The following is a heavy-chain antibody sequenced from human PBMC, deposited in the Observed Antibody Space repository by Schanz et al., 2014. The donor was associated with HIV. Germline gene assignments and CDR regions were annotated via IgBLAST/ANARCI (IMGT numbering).Heavy chain of an antibody. J-gene: IGHJ6*02. Sequence: EVQLVESGGGLVQPGGSLRLSCAASGFTFSSYWMSWVRQAPGKGLEWVANIKQDGSDKYYVDSVKGRFTISRDNAKNSLHLQMNSLRDEDTAVYYCARTHYSVVSSRAMDVWGQGTTVTVSS. D-gene: IGHD2-15*01. CDR2: IKQDGSDK. CDR1: GFTFSSYW. V-gene: IGHV3-7*01. CDR3: ARTHYSVVSSRAMDV.